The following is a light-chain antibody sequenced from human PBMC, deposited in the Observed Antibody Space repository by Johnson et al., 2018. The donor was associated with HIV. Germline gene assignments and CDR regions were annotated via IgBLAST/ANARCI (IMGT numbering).Light chain of an antibody. CDR1: SSNIGNNY. Sequence: QSVLTQPPSVSAAPGHKVTISCSGSSSNIGNNYASWYQQVPGTAPKLLIYDNHKRPSGIPDRFSGSKSGTSATLGITGLQTGAEADYYCGTWDNSLSAGVFGTGTKVTVL. CDR2: DNH. CDR3: GTWDNSLSAGV. J-gene: IGLJ1*01. V-gene: IGLV1-51*01.